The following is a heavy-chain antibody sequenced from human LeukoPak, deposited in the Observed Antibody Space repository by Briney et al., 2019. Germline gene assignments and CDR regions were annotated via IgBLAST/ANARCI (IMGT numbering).Heavy chain of an antibody. CDR3: ARGRGVRGVISDY. D-gene: IGHD3-10*01. CDR1: GFTFSSYW. Sequence: PGGSLRLSCAASGFTFSSYWMSWFGQAPGRGLEGGANIKQDGSEKYYVDSVKGRFTISRDNAKNSLYLQMNSLRAEDTAVYYCARGRGVRGVISDYWGQGTLVTVSS. J-gene: IGHJ4*02. V-gene: IGHV3-7*01. CDR2: IKQDGSEK.